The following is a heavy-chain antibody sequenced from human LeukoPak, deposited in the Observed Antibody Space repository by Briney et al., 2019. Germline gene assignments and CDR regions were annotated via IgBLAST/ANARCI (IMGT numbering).Heavy chain of an antibody. J-gene: IGHJ4*02. CDR1: GGSISSSSYY. D-gene: IGHD3-16*02. CDR3: ATQLKTDIVKAHYDY. Sequence: SETLSLTCTVSGGSISSSSYYWGWIRQPPGEGLEWIGSIYYSGSTYYNPSLKSRVTISVDTSKNQFSLKLSSVTAADTAVYFCATQLKTDIVKAHYDYWGQGTLVTVSS. CDR2: IYYSGST. V-gene: IGHV4-39*01.